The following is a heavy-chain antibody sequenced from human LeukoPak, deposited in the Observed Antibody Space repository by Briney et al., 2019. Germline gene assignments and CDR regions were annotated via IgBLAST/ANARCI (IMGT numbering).Heavy chain of an antibody. CDR2: SYYSGST. CDR1: GGSISSSSYY. Sequence: SETLSLTCTVSGGSISSSSYYWGWLSQPPGKGLEWIGSSYYSGSTYYNPSPKSRVTISVDTSKNQFSLKLSSVTAADTAVYYCARRVSGYSSSWYGRYFDYWGQGTLVTVSS. V-gene: IGHV4-39*01. J-gene: IGHJ4*02. CDR3: ARRVSGYSSSWYGRYFDY. D-gene: IGHD6-13*01.